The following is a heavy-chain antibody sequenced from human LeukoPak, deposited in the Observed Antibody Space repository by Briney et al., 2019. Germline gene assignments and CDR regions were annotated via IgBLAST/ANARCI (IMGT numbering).Heavy chain of an antibody. D-gene: IGHD6-19*01. CDR1: GFTFSSYG. J-gene: IGHJ4*02. Sequence: PGGSLRLSCAASGFTFSSYGMHWVRQAPGKGLEWVAVISYDGSNKYYADSVKGRFTISRDNSKNTLYLQMNSLRPEDTAVYYCAKPFAAVSAGFSYYFDYWGQGTLVTVSS. CDR2: ISYDGSNK. CDR3: AKPFAAVSAGFSYYFDY. V-gene: IGHV3-30*18.